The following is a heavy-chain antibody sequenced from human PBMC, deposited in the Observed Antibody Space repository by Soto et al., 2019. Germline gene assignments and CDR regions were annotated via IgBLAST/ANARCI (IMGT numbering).Heavy chain of an antibody. Sequence: EVHLVESGGGLVMPGGSLRLSCAASGFTFASYHMTWVRQAPGKGLDWVSSINPSSSHIYYSDSVRGRFTISRDDSKNSLHLDMNSLRTEDVAIYYCVRGYCGGGGCYLRREALDDWGQGTAVTVSS. CDR1: GFTFASYH. CDR3: VRGYCGGGGCYLRREALDD. J-gene: IGHJ3*01. CDR2: INPSSSHI. D-gene: IGHD2-15*01. V-gene: IGHV3-21*01.